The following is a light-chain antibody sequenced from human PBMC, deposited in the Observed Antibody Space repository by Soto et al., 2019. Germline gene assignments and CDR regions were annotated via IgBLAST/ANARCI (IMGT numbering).Light chain of an antibody. CDR3: SSYTAINTVT. CDR2: TND. J-gene: IGLJ2*01. V-gene: IGLV1-47*02. Sequence: QSVLTQPPSASATPGQRVTISCSGSDSNVGINFVYWYQQLPGTAPKLLIYTNDQRPSGVPDRFSGSKSGTSASLAISGLRSEDEADYYCSSYTAINTVTFGGGTKVTVL. CDR1: DSNVGINF.